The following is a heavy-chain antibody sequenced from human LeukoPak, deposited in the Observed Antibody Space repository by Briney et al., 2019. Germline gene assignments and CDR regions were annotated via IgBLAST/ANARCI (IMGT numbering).Heavy chain of an antibody. V-gene: IGHV4-59*01. Sequence: ASETLSLTCTVSGGSISRYYWSWIRQPPGKGREWIGYINYSGSTKYNPSLKRRATISVDTSKNQFSLKLSSVTAADPAVYFCARDPHYGDILNDPFDIWGQGTMVSVSS. J-gene: IGHJ3*02. D-gene: IGHD4-17*01. CDR2: INYSGST. CDR1: GGSISRYY. CDR3: ARDPHYGDILNDPFDI.